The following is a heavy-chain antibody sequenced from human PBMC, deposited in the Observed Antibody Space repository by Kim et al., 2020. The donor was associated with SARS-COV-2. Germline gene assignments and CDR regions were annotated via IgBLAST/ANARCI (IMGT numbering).Heavy chain of an antibody. J-gene: IGHJ6*01. CDR2: ISYDGSNK. D-gene: IGHD3-9*01. CDR3: AKSVDKLRYFDWSLYGM. CDR1: GFTFSSYG. V-gene: IGHV3-30*18. Sequence: GGSLRLSCAASGFTFSSYGMHWVRQAPGKGLEWVAVISYDGSNKYYADSVKGRFTISRDNSKNTLYLQMNSLRAEDTAVYYCAKSVDKLRYFDWSLYGM.